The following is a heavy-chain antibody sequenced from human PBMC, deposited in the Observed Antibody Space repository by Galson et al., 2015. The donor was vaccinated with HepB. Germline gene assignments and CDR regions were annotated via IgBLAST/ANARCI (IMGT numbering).Heavy chain of an antibody. Sequence: SLRLSCAASGFTFSSYSMNWVRQAPGKGLEWVSSISSSSSYIYYADSVKGRFTISRDNAKNSLYLQMNSLRAEDTAVYYCARDWHCSGGSCLIRYYYYYGMDVWGQGTTVTVSS. J-gene: IGHJ6*02. CDR3: ARDWHCSGGSCLIRYYYYYGMDV. V-gene: IGHV3-21*01. CDR1: GFTFSSYS. CDR2: ISSSSSYI. D-gene: IGHD2-15*01.